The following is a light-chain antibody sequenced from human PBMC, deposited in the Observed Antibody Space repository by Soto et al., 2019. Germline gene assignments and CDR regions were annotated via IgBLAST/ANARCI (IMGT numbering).Light chain of an antibody. J-gene: IGLJ3*02. CDR2: EVS. CDR3: SSHSSSSTLV. V-gene: IGLV2-14*01. CDR1: SSDVDAYNY. Sequence: QSALTQPASVSGSPGQSITISCTGTSSDVDAYNYVSWYQQHPGKAPKLMIYEVSNRPSGVSNRFSGSKSAKTASLTISGLQAEDEADYYCSSHSSSSTLVFGGGTKLTVL.